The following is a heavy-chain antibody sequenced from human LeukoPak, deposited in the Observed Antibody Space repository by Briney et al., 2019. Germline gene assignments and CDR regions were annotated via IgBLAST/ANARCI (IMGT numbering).Heavy chain of an antibody. J-gene: IGHJ4*02. D-gene: IGHD3-10*01. CDR1: GFTLSTYW. CDR3: AKDKEGWYGYLSPFDS. V-gene: IGHV3-74*01. CDR2: INPDGSTT. Sequence: GGSLRLSCAASGFTLSTYWMHWVRQAPGKGLVWVSRINPDGSTTTYADSVEGRFTISRDNAKNTLYLQMNSLRPEDTAVYYCAKDKEGWYGYLSPFDSWGQGTLVTVSS.